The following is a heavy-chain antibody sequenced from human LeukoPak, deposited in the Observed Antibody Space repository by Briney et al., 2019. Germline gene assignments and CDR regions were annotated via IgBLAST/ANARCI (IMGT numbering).Heavy chain of an antibody. V-gene: IGHV3-21*01. CDR2: ISSSSSYI. CDR1: GFTFSIYT. D-gene: IGHD6-19*01. CDR3: ARLASGWDPLLSSVGRPNDY. Sequence: GGSLRLSCAASGFTFSIYTMSWVRQAPGKGLEWGSSISSSSSYIYYADSMKGRFTISRDNAKTSLYLQMNSLRGEDTAVYYCARLASGWDPLLSSVGRPNDYWGQGTLVTVSS. J-gene: IGHJ4*02.